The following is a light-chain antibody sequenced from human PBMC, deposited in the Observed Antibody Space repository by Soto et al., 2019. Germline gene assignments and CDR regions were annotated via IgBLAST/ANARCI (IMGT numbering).Light chain of an antibody. CDR3: QQYGSSPYT. Sequence: EIVLTQSPGTLSLSPGERATLSCRASQSVSSSYLAWYQQKPGQAPRLLIYGASSRATGIPDRFSGSGSGTDFPLTISELEPEDFAVYYCQQYGSSPYTFGQGTKLEIK. V-gene: IGKV3-20*01. J-gene: IGKJ2*01. CDR1: QSVSSSY. CDR2: GAS.